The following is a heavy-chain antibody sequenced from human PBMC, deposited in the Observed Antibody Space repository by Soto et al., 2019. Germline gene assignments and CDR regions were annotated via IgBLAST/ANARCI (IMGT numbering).Heavy chain of an antibody. J-gene: IGHJ4*02. CDR2: IIPIFDAP. CDR3: TRSIGSGGVMGGFDY. V-gene: IGHV1-69*01. CDR1: GGTFKMYA. D-gene: IGHD3-16*01. Sequence: QVRLLQSGVEVKKPGSAVKVSCKASGGTFKMYAMNWVRHAPDQALQRMGGIIPIFDAPRYSQHFQGRVTITVDESTSTAYMELSSLRSDDTAIYYCTRSIGSGGVMGGFDYWGQGTLVTVSS.